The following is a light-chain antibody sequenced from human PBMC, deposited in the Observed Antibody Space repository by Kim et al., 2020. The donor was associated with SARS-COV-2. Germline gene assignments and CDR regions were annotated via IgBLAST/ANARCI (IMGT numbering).Light chain of an antibody. CDR3: QSADSSGTSWV. CDR2: RDN. Sequence: PEQTAKTTFSGDALPKQFAYWYQQRPGQAPILVIYRDNERPSWIPERFSGSRSGTTVTLTISGVQAEDEADYFCQSADSSGTSWVFGGGTQLTVL. CDR1: ALPKQF. V-gene: IGLV3-25*03. J-gene: IGLJ3*02.